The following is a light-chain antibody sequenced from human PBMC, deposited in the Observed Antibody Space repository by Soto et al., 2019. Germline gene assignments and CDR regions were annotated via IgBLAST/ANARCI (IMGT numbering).Light chain of an antibody. V-gene: IGLV2-14*01. CDR3: SSYKSSSNYV. Sequence: QSALTQPASVSGSPGQSITISCTGTSSDVGGYNYVSWYQQHPGKAPKLMIYEVSNRPSGVSNRFSGSKSGNTASLTISGLQAEDEADYHCSSYKSSSNYVFGNGTKFTVL. CDR2: EVS. CDR1: SSDVGGYNY. J-gene: IGLJ1*01.